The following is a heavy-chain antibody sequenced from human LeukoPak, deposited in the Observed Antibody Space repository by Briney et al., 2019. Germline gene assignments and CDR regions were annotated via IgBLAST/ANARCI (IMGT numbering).Heavy chain of an antibody. CDR1: GYTFTGYY. D-gene: IGHD2-2*01. J-gene: IGHJ6*03. Sequence: GASVKVSCKASGYTFTGYYMHWVRQAPGQGLEWMGWINPNSGGTNYAQKFQGRVTMTRDTSISTAYMELSRLRSDDTAVYYCARGEGYCSSTSCYDYYYYYYMDVWGKGTTVTVSS. CDR2: INPNSGGT. CDR3: ARGEGYCSSTSCYDYYYYYYMDV. V-gene: IGHV1-2*02.